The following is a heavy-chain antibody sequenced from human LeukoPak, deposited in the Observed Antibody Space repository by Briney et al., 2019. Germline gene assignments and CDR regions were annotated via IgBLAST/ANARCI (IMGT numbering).Heavy chain of an antibody. V-gene: IGHV3-23*01. CDR2: VSGSGGST. J-gene: IGHJ4*02. CDR3: AKDPYDFWSGYWYYFDY. D-gene: IGHD3-3*01. CDR1: GFTFSSYA. Sequence: PGGSLRLSCAASGFTFSSYAMSWVHQAPGKGLEWVSGVSGSGGSTYYADSVKGRFTISRDNSKNTLYLQMNNLRAEDTAIYYCAKDPYDFWSGYWYYFDYWGQGTLVTVSS.